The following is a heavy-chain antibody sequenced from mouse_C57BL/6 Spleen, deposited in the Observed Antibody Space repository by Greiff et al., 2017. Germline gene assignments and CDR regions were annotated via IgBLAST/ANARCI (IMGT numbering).Heavy chain of an antibody. CDR1: GFSLTSYG. J-gene: IGHJ3*01. Sequence: VQLQESGPGLVQPSQSLSITCTVSGFSLTSYGVHWVRQSPGKGLEWLGVIWSGGSTDYNAAFISRLSISKDNSKSQVFFKMNSLQADDTAIYYCAGLGWNWFAYWGQGTLVTVSA. D-gene: IGHD3-3*01. CDR3: AGLGWNWFAY. V-gene: IGHV2-2*01. CDR2: IWSGGST.